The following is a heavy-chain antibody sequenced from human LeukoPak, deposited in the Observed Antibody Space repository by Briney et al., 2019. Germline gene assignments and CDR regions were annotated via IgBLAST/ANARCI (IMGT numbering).Heavy chain of an antibody. CDR1: GFTFSSYA. D-gene: IGHD3-10*01. CDR3: AKDLTPGFDCYGMDV. CDR2: ISGSGGST. J-gene: IGHJ6*02. V-gene: IGHV3-23*01. Sequence: GGSLRLSCAASGFTFSSYAMIWVRHAPGKGLEWVSTISGSGGSTYYADSVKGRFTISRDNSKNTLYLQMNSLRDEDTAVYYCAKDLTPGFDCYGMDVWGQGTTVTVSS.